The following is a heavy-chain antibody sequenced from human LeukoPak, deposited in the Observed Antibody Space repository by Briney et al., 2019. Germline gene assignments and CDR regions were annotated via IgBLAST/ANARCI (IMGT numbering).Heavy chain of an antibody. J-gene: IGHJ4*02. D-gene: IGHD1-1*01. CDR2: IWYDGSNK. CDR1: GFTFSSYG. CDR3: ARGTSGGYEGDY. V-gene: IGHV3-33*01. Sequence: GRSLRLSCAASGFTFSSYGIHWVRQAPGKGLEWVAVIWYDGSNKYYADSVKGRFTISRDNSKNTLYLQMNSLRAEDTAVYYCARGTSGGYEGDYWGQGTLVTVSS.